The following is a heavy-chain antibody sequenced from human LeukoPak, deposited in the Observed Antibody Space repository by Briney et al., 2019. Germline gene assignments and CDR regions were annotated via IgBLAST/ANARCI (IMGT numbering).Heavy chain of an antibody. Sequence: GGSLRLSCAASGFTFSSYAMSWVRQAPGKGLEWVSAISGSGGSTYYADSVKGRFTISRDNSKNTLYLQMNSLRAEDTAVYYCAKAFLSIVVVTAYDYWGRGTLVTVSS. J-gene: IGHJ4*02. CDR3: AKAFLSIVVVTAYDY. D-gene: IGHD2-21*02. CDR1: GFTFSSYA. CDR2: ISGSGGST. V-gene: IGHV3-23*01.